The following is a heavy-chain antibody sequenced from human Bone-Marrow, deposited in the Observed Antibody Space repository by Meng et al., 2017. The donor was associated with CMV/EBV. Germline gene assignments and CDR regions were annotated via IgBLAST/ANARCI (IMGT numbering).Heavy chain of an antibody. Sequence: GESLKISCAASGFTFSDYYMNWIRQAPGKGLEWISYISSSGSSIYYADSVKGRFTISRDNAKNSLYLQMSSLRAEDTAVYYCASGNPMEGNDYWGQGTLVTVSS. J-gene: IGHJ4*02. CDR3: ASGNPMEGNDY. CDR2: ISSSGSSI. D-gene: IGHD2-8*01. CDR1: GFTFSDYY. V-gene: IGHV3-11*04.